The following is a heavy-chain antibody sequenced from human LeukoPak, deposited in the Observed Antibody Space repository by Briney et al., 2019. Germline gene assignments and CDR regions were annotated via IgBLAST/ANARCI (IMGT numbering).Heavy chain of an antibody. D-gene: IGHD1-26*01. CDR1: GGSISSYY. J-gene: IGHJ6*03. CDR3: ARGHGSYSYYYYYYMDV. Sequence: PSETLSLTCTVSGGSISSYYWSWIRQPPGKGLEWIGYIYYSGSTNYNPSLKSRVTISVDTSKNQFSLKLSSVTAADTAVYYCARGHGSYSYYYYYYMDVWGKGTTVTVSS. V-gene: IGHV4-59*01. CDR2: IYYSGST.